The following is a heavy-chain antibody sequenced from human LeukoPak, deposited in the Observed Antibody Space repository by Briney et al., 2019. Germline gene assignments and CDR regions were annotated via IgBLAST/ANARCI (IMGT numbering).Heavy chain of an antibody. D-gene: IGHD4-17*01. V-gene: IGHV3-33*01. CDR1: GFSSSNFG. CDR3: ARGGPTVSVDY. Sequence: GRSLRLSCAASGFSSSNFGMHWVRQAPGKGLEWVAVIWYDGSNKYYAESLKGRFTISRDNSKNMVYLQMNSLRAEDTAVYYCARGGPTVSVDYWGQGTLVTVSS. J-gene: IGHJ4*02. CDR2: IWYDGSNK.